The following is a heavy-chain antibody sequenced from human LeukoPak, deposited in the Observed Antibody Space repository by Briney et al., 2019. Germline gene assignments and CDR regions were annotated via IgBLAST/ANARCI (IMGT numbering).Heavy chain of an antibody. V-gene: IGHV3-30*03. CDR1: GFTFSSYG. Sequence: GGSLRLSCAASGFTFSSYGMHWVRQAPGKGLEWVAVISYDGSNKYYADSVKGRFTISRDNSKNTLYLQMNSLRAEDTAVYHCASGSYGNWYFDLWGRGTLVTVSS. CDR2: ISYDGSNK. CDR3: ASGSYGNWYFDL. J-gene: IGHJ2*01. D-gene: IGHD1-26*01.